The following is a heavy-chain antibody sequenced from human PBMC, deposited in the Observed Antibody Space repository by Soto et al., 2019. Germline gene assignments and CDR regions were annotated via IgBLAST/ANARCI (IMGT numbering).Heavy chain of an antibody. V-gene: IGHV1-69*04. J-gene: IGHJ3*02. CDR3: ARDRSVGNAFDI. CDR1: GGTFSSYT. D-gene: IGHD7-27*01. Sequence: ASVKVSCKASGGTFSSYTISWVRQAPGQGLEWMGRIIPILGIANYAQKFQGRVTITADKSTSTAYMELSSLRSEDTAVYYCARDRSVGNAFDIWGQGTMVTVSS. CDR2: IIPILGIA.